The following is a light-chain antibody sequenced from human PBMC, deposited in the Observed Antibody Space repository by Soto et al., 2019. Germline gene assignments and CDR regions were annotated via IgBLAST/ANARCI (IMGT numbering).Light chain of an antibody. CDR1: SGYSNYK. Sequence: QSVLTQPPSASASLGASVTLTCTLSSGYSNYKVDWYQQRPGKGPRFVMRVGTGGIVGSKGDGIPDRFSVLGSGLNRYLTIKNIQEEDESDYHCGADHGSGSIFDVVFGGGTKVTVL. CDR2: VGTGGIVG. CDR3: GADHGSGSIFDVV. V-gene: IGLV9-49*01. J-gene: IGLJ2*01.